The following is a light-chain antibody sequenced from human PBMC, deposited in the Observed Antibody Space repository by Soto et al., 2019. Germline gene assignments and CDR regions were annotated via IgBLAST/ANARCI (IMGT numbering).Light chain of an antibody. CDR2: DAS. CDR1: QSISIW. J-gene: IGKJ2*01. V-gene: IGKV1-5*01. Sequence: DIPMTQSPSTLSASVGDRVTITCRASQSISIWLAWYQQKPGKAPKLLINDASSLESGVPSRFSGSGSGTEFTLTISILQPDDSATYYCQQYNSYWTFGQGTKLEIK. CDR3: QQYNSYWT.